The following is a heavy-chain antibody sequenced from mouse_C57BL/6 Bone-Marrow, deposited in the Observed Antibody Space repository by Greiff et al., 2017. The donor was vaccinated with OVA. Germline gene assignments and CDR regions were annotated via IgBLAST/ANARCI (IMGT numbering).Heavy chain of an antibody. J-gene: IGHJ4*01. Sequence: EVQLQQSGPELVKPGASVKISCKASGYTFTDYYMNWVKQSHGKSLEWIGAINPNNGGTSYNQKFKGKATLTVDKSSSTAYMELRSLTSEDSAVYYCARSRGNYYYAMDYGGQGTSVTVSS. CDR2: INPNNGGT. D-gene: IGHD2-1*01. CDR1: GYTFTDYY. V-gene: IGHV1-26*01. CDR3: ARSRGNYYYAMDY.